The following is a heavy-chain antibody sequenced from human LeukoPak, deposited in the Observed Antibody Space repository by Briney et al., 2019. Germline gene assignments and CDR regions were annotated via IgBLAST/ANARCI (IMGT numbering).Heavy chain of an antibody. CDR1: GYTFTVYY. D-gene: IGHD3-10*01. Sequence: ASVKVSCKASGYTFTVYYMHWVRQAPGQGLEWMGWINPNSGGTNYAQKFQGRVTMTRDTSISTAYMKLSRLRSDDTAVYYCARDLITMVRGVIMTPVYWGQGTLVTVSS. CDR3: ARDLITMVRGVIMTPVY. J-gene: IGHJ4*02. V-gene: IGHV1-2*02. CDR2: INPNSGGT.